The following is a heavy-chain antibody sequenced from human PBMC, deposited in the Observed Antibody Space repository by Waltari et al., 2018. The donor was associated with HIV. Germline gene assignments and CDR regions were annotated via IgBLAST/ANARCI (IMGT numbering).Heavy chain of an antibody. Sequence: DVHLVESGGALVQPGGSLRLSCAASGFTFSGYWMSWVRQAPGKGLEWLANINPVGSRKYHVDSLRGRFTISRDNAKNSLYLQMSSLRAEDTAVYYCASGLGDWGYWGRGTLVTVSS. CDR3: ASGLGDWGY. CDR2: INPVGSRK. CDR1: GFTFSGYW. V-gene: IGHV3-7*01. J-gene: IGHJ4*02. D-gene: IGHD2-21*02.